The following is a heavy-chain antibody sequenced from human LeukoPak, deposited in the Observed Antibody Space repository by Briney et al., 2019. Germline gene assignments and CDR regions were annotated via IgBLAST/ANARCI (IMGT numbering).Heavy chain of an antibody. J-gene: IGHJ4*02. V-gene: IGHV4-39*01. Sequence: PSETLSLTCTVSGGSISSSSYYWGWIRQPPGKGLEWIGSIYYSGSTYYNPSLKSRVTISVDTSKNQFSLKLSSVTAADTAVYYCARVPYSSGCFDYWGQGTLVTVSS. CDR2: IYYSGST. CDR3: ARVPYSSGCFDY. D-gene: IGHD6-19*01. CDR1: GGSISSSSYY.